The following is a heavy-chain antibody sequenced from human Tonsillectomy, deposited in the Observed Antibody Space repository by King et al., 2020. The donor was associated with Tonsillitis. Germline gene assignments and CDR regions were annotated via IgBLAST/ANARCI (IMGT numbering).Heavy chain of an antibody. V-gene: IGHV4-34*01. J-gene: IGHJ4*02. CDR2: ITQSGFT. Sequence: VQLQQWGAGLLKPSEPLSLTCAVSGGSFSGYFWSWIRQPPGKGLEWIGQITQSGFTTYNPSLKSRVTISVDSSKNQLSLKLSAVTAADTAVYYCARGPSEIFGVVLVPPTYFDYWGQGTLVTVSS. CDR3: ARGPSEIFGVVLVPPTYFDY. CDR1: GGSFSGYF. D-gene: IGHD3-3*01.